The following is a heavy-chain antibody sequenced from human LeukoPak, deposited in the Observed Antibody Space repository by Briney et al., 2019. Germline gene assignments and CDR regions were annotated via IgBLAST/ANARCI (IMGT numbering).Heavy chain of an antibody. CDR2: INHSGST. CDR1: GGSFSGYY. V-gene: IGHV4-34*01. J-gene: IGHJ3*02. Sequence: SETLSLTCAVYGGSFSGYYWSWIRQPPGKGLEWIGEINHSGSTNYNPSLKSRVTISVDTSKNQFSLKLSSVTAADTAVYYCARGRRGYSYGFVLVAFDIWGQGAMVTVSS. CDR3: ARGRRGYSYGFVLVAFDI. D-gene: IGHD5-18*01.